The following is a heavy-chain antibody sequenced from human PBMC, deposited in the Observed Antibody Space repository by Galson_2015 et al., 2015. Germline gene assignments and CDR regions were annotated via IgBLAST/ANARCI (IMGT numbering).Heavy chain of an antibody. V-gene: IGHV3-7*01. Sequence: SLRLSCAASGFTFKSYWMSWVRQAPGKGLEWVANIKQDGNEKHYVDSVKARFTISRDNAKNSVYLQMNSLRVEDTAVYFCAREPGSGWWENWFDPWGQGALVTVSS. J-gene: IGHJ5*02. CDR2: IKQDGNEK. CDR3: AREPGSGWWENWFDP. CDR1: GFTFKSYW. D-gene: IGHD6-19*01.